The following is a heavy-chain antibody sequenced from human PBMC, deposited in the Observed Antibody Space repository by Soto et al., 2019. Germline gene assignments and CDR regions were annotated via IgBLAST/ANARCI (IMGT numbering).Heavy chain of an antibody. CDR2: INGDGSST. CDR1: GFTFRSYW. CDR3: VRGAWSGTLDY. D-gene: IGHD3-3*01. J-gene: IGHJ4*02. Sequence: EVQLVESGGGLVQPGGSLRLSCAASGFTFRSYWMHWVRQVPGKGLVWVSRINGDGSSTNYADSVKGRFTISRDNAKNTLYLQMSSLRAEDTAVYYCVRGAWSGTLDYWGQGNLGTVSS. V-gene: IGHV3-74*01.